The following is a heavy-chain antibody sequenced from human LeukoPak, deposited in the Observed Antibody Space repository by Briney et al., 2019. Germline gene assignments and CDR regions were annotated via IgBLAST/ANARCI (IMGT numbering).Heavy chain of an antibody. CDR2: INPNSGGT. CDR1: GYTFTGYY. CDR3: AREIYGGKPYYFDY. J-gene: IGHJ4*02. D-gene: IGHD4-23*01. Sequence: ASVKVSCKASGYTFTGYYMHWVRQAPGQRLEWMGWINPNSGGTNYAQKFQGRVTMTRDTSISTAYMELSRLRSDDTAVYYCAREIYGGKPYYFDYWGQGTLVTVSS. V-gene: IGHV1-2*02.